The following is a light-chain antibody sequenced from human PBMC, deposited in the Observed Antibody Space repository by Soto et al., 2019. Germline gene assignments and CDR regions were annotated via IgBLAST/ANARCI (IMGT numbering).Light chain of an antibody. Sequence: DIVMTQSPLSLPVTPGEPASISCRSSQSLLHSNGYNYLDWYLQKPGQSPQLLIYLGSNRASGVPDRFSGSGSGTDSTLKISRVEAEDVGVYYCMQALQTPLTFGGGPKVEIK. CDR2: LGS. CDR1: QSLLHSNGYNY. V-gene: IGKV2-28*01. J-gene: IGKJ4*01. CDR3: MQALQTPLT.